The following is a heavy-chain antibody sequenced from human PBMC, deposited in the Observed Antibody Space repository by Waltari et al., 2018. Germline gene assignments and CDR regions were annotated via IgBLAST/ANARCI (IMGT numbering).Heavy chain of an antibody. V-gene: IGHV1-8*01. CDR1: GYTFTRYD. CDR3: ARGIASAGRPAGHYYYYMDV. CDR2: RNPNSSNT. D-gene: IGHD6-13*01. Sequence: QVQLVQSGAEVKKPLASVKVSCKASGYTFTRYDINWVRQATGQGIEWMGWRNPNSSNTGYAKKFQGRITMTRNTSISTAHMELSGLTSDDTAVYYCARGIASAGRPAGHYYYYMDVWGKGTTVTVSS. J-gene: IGHJ6*03.